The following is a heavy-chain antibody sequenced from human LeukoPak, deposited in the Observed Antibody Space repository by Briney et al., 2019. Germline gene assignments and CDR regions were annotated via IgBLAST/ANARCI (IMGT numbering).Heavy chain of an antibody. J-gene: IGHJ5*02. CDR3: ARQRFTTRAYAGNWFDP. V-gene: IGHV5-51*01. CDR1: GYSFTSYW. Sequence: GESLKISCKGSGYSFTSYWIGWVRQMPGKGLEWMGIIYPGDSDTRCSPSFQRQVTISADKPISTAYLQWSSLKASDTAMYYCARQRFTTRAYAGNWFDPWGQGTLVTVSS. D-gene: IGHD3-16*01. CDR2: IYPGDSDT.